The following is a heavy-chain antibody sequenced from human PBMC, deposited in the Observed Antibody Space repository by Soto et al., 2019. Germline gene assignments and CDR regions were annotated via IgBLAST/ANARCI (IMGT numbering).Heavy chain of an antibody. CDR3: ERTVGSSWFFDL. CDR1: GASISSGDYY. Sequence: QLQLRQSGPGLVRPSETLSLTCSVSGASISSGDYYWGWIRQPPGKGLEWIGSVFSDGSPYYNPSLQSRVTFSIDTSKNQFSLNLNSATAADTAVYYCERTVGSSWFFDLWGRGTLITVSS. D-gene: IGHD6-25*01. J-gene: IGHJ2*01. V-gene: IGHV4-39*01. CDR2: VFSDGSP.